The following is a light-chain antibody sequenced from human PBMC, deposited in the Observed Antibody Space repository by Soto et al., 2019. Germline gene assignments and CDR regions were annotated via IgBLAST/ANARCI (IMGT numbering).Light chain of an antibody. CDR2: GAS. V-gene: IGKV3-20*01. CDR1: QTISNSL. Sequence: EIVLTQSPGTLSLSPGERATLSCRASQTISNSLLAWYQQKLGQSPRLLIYGASSRATGIPDRFIGSGFGTDFTLTISRLEPEDFAVYACQQYGRAPITFGQGTRLEIK. J-gene: IGKJ5*01. CDR3: QQYGRAPIT.